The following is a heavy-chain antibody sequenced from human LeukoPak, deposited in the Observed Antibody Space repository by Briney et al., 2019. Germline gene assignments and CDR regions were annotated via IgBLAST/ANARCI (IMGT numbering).Heavy chain of an antibody. CDR2: FYYSGNT. CDR1: GFTFSSYSMN. D-gene: IGHD2-15*01. J-gene: IGHJ3*02. Sequence: GSLRLSCAASGFTFSSYSMNWVRQPPGKGLEWIGSFYYSGNTYYNPSLKSRVTIPVDTSKNHFSLRLSSVTAADTAVYYCARSRDIVVVVAAAFDIWGQGTMVTVSS. CDR3: ARSRDIVVVVAAAFDI. V-gene: IGHV4-39*02.